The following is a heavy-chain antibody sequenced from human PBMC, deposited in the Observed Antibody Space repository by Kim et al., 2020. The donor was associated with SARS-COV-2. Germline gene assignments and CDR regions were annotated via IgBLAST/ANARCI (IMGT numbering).Heavy chain of an antibody. CDR1: GGSISSYY. V-gene: IGHV4-59*08. CDR2: IYYSGST. Sequence: SETLSLTCTVSGGSISSYYWSWIRQPPGKGLEWIGYIYYSGSTNYNPSLKSRVTISVDTSKDQFSLKLSSVTAADTAVYYCARLSLTMVRGVIITSPHYYYGMDVWGQGTTVTVSS. CDR3: ARLSLTMVRGVIITSPHYYYGMDV. J-gene: IGHJ6*02. D-gene: IGHD3-10*01.